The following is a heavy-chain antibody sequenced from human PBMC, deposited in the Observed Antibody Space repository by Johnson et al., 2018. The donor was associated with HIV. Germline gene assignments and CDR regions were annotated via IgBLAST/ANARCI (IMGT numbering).Heavy chain of an antibody. D-gene: IGHD4-17*01. CDR3: ARDSTPWGGDYVGYAFDI. V-gene: IGHV3-30*03. Sequence: VQLVESGGGLVQPGGSLRLSCAASGFTVSSNYMSWVRQAPGKGLEWVAVISYDGSNKYYADSVKGRFTISRDNSKNSLSLLMNSLRPEDTAVYYCARDSTPWGGDYVGYAFDIWGQGTMVTVSS. CDR1: GFTVSSNY. CDR2: ISYDGSNK. J-gene: IGHJ3*02.